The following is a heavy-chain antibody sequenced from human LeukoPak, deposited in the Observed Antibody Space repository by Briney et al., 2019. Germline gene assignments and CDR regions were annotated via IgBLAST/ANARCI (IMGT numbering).Heavy chain of an antibody. CDR2: INHSGST. CDR1: GFTLSSYD. J-gene: IGHJ4*02. D-gene: IGHD3-22*01. Sequence: GSLRLSCAASGFTLSSYDMSGVRQPPGKGLEWMGEINHSGSTNYNPSLKSRVTISVDTSKNDFSLKLSSVTSADTAVYSSARQRARHRLDSSGPPDYWGQGTLVTVSS. CDR3: ARQRARHRLDSSGPPDY. V-gene: IGHV4-34*01.